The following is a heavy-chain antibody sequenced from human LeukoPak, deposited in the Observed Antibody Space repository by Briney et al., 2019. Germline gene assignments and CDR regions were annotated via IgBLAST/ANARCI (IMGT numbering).Heavy chain of an antibody. D-gene: IGHD5-12*01. CDR3: ARDRGYSGYDPFDY. J-gene: IGHJ4*02. CDR1: GFTFSSYG. Sequence: TGGSLRLSCAASGFTFSSYGMHWVRQAPGKGLEWVAVIWYDGSNKYYADSVKGRFTISRDNSKNTLYLQMNSLRAEDTAVYYCARDRGYSGYDPFDYWGQGTLVTVSS. V-gene: IGHV3-33*01. CDR2: IWYDGSNK.